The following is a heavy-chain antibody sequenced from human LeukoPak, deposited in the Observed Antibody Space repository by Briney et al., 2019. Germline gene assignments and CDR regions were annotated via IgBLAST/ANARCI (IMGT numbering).Heavy chain of an antibody. CDR2: ISYDGSNK. Sequence: GGSLRLSCAASGVTFSSYGRRWVRQAPGKGLEWVAVISYDGSNKYYADSVKGRFTISRDNSKNTLYLPMNSLTAEDTAVYYCARDPEYSSSWYGDVDYWGQGTLVTVSS. D-gene: IGHD6-13*01. CDR1: GVTFSSYG. J-gene: IGHJ4*02. CDR3: ARDPEYSSSWYGDVDY. V-gene: IGHV3-30*03.